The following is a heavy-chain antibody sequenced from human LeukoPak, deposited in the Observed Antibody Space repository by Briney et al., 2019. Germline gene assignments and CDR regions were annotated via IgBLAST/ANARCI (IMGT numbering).Heavy chain of an antibody. D-gene: IGHD3-9*01. CDR1: GFTFNNYA. Sequence: PGGSLRLSCAASGFTFNNYAMSWVRQAPGKGLEWVSVISGSGPTTYYADSVKGRFTISRDNAKNSLYLQMNSLRAGDTAVYYCARGDSARYFDWHYYYGMDVWGQGTTVTVSS. V-gene: IGHV3-23*01. CDR3: ARGDSARYFDWHYYYGMDV. CDR2: ISGSGPTT. J-gene: IGHJ6*02.